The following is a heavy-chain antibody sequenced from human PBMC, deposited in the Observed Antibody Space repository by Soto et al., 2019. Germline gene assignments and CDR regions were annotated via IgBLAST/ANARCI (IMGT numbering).Heavy chain of an antibody. Sequence: GASVKVSCKSSGYTFTSYAMHWVRQAPGQRLEWMGWINAGNGNTKYSQKFQGRVTITRDTSASTAYMELSSLRSDDTAVYYCARTCRSGGSCYLEYWGEGTLVTVSS. D-gene: IGHD2-15*01. CDR1: GYTFTSYA. CDR2: INAGNGNT. V-gene: IGHV1-3*01. CDR3: ARTCRSGGSCYLEY. J-gene: IGHJ4*02.